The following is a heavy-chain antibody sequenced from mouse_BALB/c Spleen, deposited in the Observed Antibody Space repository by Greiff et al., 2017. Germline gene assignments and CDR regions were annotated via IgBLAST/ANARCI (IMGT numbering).Heavy chain of an antibody. CDR3: TGSSYGAMDY. CDR1: GFNFKDYY. CDR2: IDPANGNT. Sequence: EVKLQESGAELVKPGASVKLSCTASGFNFKDYYMHWVKQRPEQGLEWIGRIDPANGNTKYDPKFQGKATITADTSSNTAYLQLSSLTSEDTAVYYCTGSSYGAMDYWGQGTSVTVSS. J-gene: IGHJ4*01. V-gene: IGHV14-3*02. D-gene: IGHD1-1*01.